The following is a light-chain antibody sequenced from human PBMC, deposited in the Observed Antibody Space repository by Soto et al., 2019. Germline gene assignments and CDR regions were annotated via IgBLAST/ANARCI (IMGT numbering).Light chain of an antibody. Sequence: QSALTQPPSASGSPGQSVTISWTGTSSDVGAYDYVSWYQQHPGKAPKLMIYEINKRPSGVPDRFSGSKSGNTASLTVSGLQAEDEADYYCSSFAGSNNFPYVFGTGTKV. CDR2: EIN. V-gene: IGLV2-8*01. CDR1: SSDVGAYDY. CDR3: SSFAGSNNFPYV. J-gene: IGLJ1*01.